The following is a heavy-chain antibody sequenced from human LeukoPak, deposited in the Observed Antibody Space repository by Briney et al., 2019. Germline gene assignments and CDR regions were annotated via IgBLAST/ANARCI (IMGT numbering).Heavy chain of an antibody. D-gene: IGHD3-10*01. J-gene: IGHJ4*02. CDR2: IYSGGSI. CDR1: GFTVSSNY. V-gene: IGHV3-66*01. CDR3: ARGGLLSPFDY. Sequence: PGGSLRLSCAASGFTVSSNYMSWVRQAPGKGLEWVSVIYSGGSIYYADSVKGRFTISRDNSKNTLYLQMNSLRAEDTAVYYCARGGLLSPFDYWGQGTLVTVSS.